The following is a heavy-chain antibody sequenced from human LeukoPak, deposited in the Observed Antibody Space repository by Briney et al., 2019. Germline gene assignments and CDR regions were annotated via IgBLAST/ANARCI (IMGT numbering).Heavy chain of an antibody. D-gene: IGHD6-13*01. CDR1: GGSISSYY. Sequence: SETLSLTCTVSGGSISSYYWSWIRQPPGKGLEWIGYIYSSGSTNYNPSLKSRVTISVDTSKNQFSLKLSSVTAADTAVYYCATPAESGAAAGTYDYWGQGTLVTVSS. CDR3: ATPAESGAAAGTYDY. CDR2: IYSSGST. J-gene: IGHJ4*02. V-gene: IGHV4-59*01.